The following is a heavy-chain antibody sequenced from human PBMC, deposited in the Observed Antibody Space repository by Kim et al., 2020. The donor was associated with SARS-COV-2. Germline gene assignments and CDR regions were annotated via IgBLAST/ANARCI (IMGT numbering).Heavy chain of an antibody. V-gene: IGHV1-69*01. J-gene: IGHJ4*02. CDR2: PNFGKA. Sequence: PNFGKANDAQKFQGRVTITADESTSTAYMELSSLRSEDTAVYYCARDLDYWGQGTLVTVSS. CDR3: ARDLDY.